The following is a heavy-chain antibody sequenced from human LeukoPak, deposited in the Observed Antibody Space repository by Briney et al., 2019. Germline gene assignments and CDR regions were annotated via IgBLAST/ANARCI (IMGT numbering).Heavy chain of an antibody. D-gene: IGHD5-12*01. V-gene: IGHV1-2*06. J-gene: IGHJ6*02. CDR2: INPSSGGT. CDR3: ARDHSYSGYDIYGMDV. CDR1: GYTFTGYY. Sequence: ASVKVSCKVSGYTFTGYYLHWVRQAPGQGLEWMGRINPSSGGTNYAQKFQGRVTMTTDTSTSTVYMELRSLRSDDTAVYYCARDHSYSGYDIYGMDVWGQGTTVTVSS.